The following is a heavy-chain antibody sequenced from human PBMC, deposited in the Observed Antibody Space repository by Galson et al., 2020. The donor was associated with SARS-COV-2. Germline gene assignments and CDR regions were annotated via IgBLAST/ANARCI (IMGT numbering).Heavy chain of an antibody. Sequence: ASVKVSCKASGYTFTSYGISWVRQAPGQGLEWMGWISAYNGNTNYAQKLQGRVTMTTDTSTSTAYMELRSLRSDDTPVYYCATPGDYYDSSGYYYYAFDIWGQGTMVTVSS. V-gene: IGHV1-18*04. CDR2: ISAYNGNT. CDR3: ATPGDYYDSSGYYYYAFDI. D-gene: IGHD3-22*01. J-gene: IGHJ3*02. CDR1: GYTFTSYG.